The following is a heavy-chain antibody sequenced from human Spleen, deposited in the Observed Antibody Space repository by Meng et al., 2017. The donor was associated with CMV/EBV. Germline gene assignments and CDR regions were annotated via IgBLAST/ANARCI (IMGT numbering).Heavy chain of an antibody. J-gene: IGHJ4*02. V-gene: IGHV1-18*01. CDR2: ISAYNGNT. CDR3: ARVDYYDSSGWVDY. Sequence: QVQLVQSGAEVKKPGASVKVSCKASGYTFTSYGISWVRQAPGQGLEWMGWISAYNGNTNYAQKLQGRVTITRDTSASTAYMELSSLRSEDTAVYYCARVDYYDSSGWVDYWGQGTLVTVSS. CDR1: GYTFTSYG. D-gene: IGHD3-22*01.